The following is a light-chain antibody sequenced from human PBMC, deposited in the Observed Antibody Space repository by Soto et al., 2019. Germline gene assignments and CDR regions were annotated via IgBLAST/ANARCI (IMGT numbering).Light chain of an antibody. V-gene: IGKV1-5*01. J-gene: IGKJ1*01. Sequence: DIQMTQSPSSLSASVGDRVTITCRASQSISNRLAWYQQRPGKAPKYLIYDASTLDSGVPSRFSGSGSGTEFTLTISSLQPDDFATYYCQHYNSYSEAFGQGTKVDIK. CDR1: QSISNR. CDR3: QHYNSYSEA. CDR2: DAS.